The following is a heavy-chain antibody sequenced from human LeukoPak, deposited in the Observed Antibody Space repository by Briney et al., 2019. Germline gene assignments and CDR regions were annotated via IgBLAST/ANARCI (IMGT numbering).Heavy chain of an antibody. V-gene: IGHV3-21*01. J-gene: IGHJ4*02. CDR1: GGSISSSS. Sequence: ETLSLTCTVSGGSISSSSYYWGWIRQAPGKGLEWVSSISSSSSYIYYADSVKGRFTISRDNAKNSLHLQMNSLRAEDTAVYYCARAGVVDTAMVGNFWGQGTLVTVSS. D-gene: IGHD5-18*01. CDR3: ARAGVVDTAMVGNF. CDR2: ISSSSSYI.